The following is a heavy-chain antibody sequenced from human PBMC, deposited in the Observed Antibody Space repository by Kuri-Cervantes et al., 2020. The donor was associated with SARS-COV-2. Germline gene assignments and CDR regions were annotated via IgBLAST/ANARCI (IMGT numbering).Heavy chain of an antibody. V-gene: IGHV3-73*01. CDR3: SRVPPVEGAYWDALDI. Sequence: GGSLRLSCAASGFAFSDSGIHWVRRASGKGLEWVGRIRSKVHTDATAYAASVKGRFTISRDDSKNTAFLRMNSLKTEDTAVYYCSRVPPVEGAYWDALDIWGQGTMVTGSS. CDR2: IRSKVHTDAT. J-gene: IGHJ3*02. D-gene: IGHD1-26*01. CDR1: GFAFSDSG.